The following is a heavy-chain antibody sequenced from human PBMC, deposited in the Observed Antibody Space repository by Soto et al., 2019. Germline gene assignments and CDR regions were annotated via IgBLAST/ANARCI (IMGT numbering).Heavy chain of an antibody. D-gene: IGHD6-13*01. CDR3: AKVTKRAAAGRYEYYKYGMDV. CDR1: GFAFSTYA. Sequence: GGSLRLSCAASGFAFSTYAMTWVRQAPGKGLEWVSVISGIGGSSYYAASVKGRFTISRDNSKNTLFLQMNGLRAEDTAVYYCAKVTKRAAAGRYEYYKYGMDVWGQGTTVTV. CDR2: ISGIGGSS. J-gene: IGHJ6*02. V-gene: IGHV3-23*01.